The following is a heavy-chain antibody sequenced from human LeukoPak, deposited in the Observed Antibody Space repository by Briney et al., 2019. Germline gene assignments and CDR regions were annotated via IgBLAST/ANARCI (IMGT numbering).Heavy chain of an antibody. Sequence: SETLSLTCTVSGGSISSYYWSWIRQPAGKGLEWIGRIYTSGSTNYSPSLKSRVTMSVDTSKNQFSLKLSSATAADTAVYYCAREATGSGSRRFDYWGQGTLVTVSS. J-gene: IGHJ4*02. CDR2: IYTSGST. CDR1: GGSISSYY. V-gene: IGHV4-4*07. CDR3: AREATGSGSRRFDY. D-gene: IGHD3-10*01.